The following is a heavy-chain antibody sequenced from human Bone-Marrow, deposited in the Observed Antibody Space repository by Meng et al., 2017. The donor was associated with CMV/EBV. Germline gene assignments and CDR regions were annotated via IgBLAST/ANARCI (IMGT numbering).Heavy chain of an antibody. CDR2: ISPNSGGT. CDR1: GYIFSDYY. CDR3: ARGPITMMVVAPYGMDV. Sequence: ASVKVSCKASGYIFSDYYMHWVRQAPGQGLEWMGWISPNSGGTNYAQRFQGRVTMTSDTSITTAYMELSSLTSDDTAVYYCARGPITMMVVAPYGMDVWGQGTTVTVYS. V-gene: IGHV1-2*02. J-gene: IGHJ6*02. D-gene: IGHD3-22*01.